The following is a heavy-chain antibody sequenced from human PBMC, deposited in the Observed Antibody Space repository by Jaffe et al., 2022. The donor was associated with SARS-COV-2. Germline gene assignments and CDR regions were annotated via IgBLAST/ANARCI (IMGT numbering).Heavy chain of an antibody. D-gene: IGHD1-26*01. CDR2: IYYSGST. Sequence: QVQLQESGPGLVKPSETLSLTCTVSGGSISPYSWSWIRQPPGRGLEWIGFIYYSGSTKYNPSLKSRVTISVDTSKNQFSLKLTSVTAADTAVYYCARAQSLQLLHGDGFDIWGQGTMVTVSS. J-gene: IGHJ3*02. CDR1: GGSISPYS. CDR3: ARAQSLQLLHGDGFDI. V-gene: IGHV4-59*01.